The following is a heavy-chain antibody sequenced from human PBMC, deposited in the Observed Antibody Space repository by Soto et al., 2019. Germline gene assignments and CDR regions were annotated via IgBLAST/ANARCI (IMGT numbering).Heavy chain of an antibody. Sequence: QVQLQESGPGLVKPSQTLSLTCTVSGGSISSGGYYWSWIRQHPGKGLEWIGYIYYSGSTYYNPSLKSRVTISVDTSKNQFSLKLSSVTAADTAVYYCARDLGYCISTSCYWSNWFDPWGQGTLVTVSS. J-gene: IGHJ5*02. CDR2: IYYSGST. V-gene: IGHV4-31*03. CDR1: GGSISSGGYY. D-gene: IGHD2-2*01. CDR3: ARDLGYCISTSCYWSNWFDP.